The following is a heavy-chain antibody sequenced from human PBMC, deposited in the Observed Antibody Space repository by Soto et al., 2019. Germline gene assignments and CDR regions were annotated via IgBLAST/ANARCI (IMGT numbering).Heavy chain of an antibody. V-gene: IGHV5-51*01. CDR3: ARQSGSYFPKYYYYYGMDV. D-gene: IGHD1-26*01. CDR2: IYPGDSDT. Sequence: GESLKISCKGSGYSFTSYWIGWVRQMPGKGLEWMGIIYPGDSDTRYSPSFQGQVTISADKSISTAYLQWSSLKASDTAMYYRARQSGSYFPKYYYYYGMDVWGQGTTVTVSS. J-gene: IGHJ6*02. CDR1: GYSFTSYW.